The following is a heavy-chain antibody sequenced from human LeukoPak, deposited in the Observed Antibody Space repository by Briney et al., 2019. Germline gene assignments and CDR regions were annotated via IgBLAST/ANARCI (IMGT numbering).Heavy chain of an antibody. CDR1: GFTFSDYY. CDR3: AKGRGSGSYYIRWFDP. J-gene: IGHJ5*02. CDR2: ISSSGSTI. Sequence: GGSLRLSCAASGFTFSDYYMSWIRQAPGKGLEWVSYISSSGSTIYYADSVKGRFTISRDNSKNTLYLQMNSLRAEDTAVYYCAKGRGSGSYYIRWFDPWGQGTLVTVSS. D-gene: IGHD3-10*01. V-gene: IGHV3-11*01.